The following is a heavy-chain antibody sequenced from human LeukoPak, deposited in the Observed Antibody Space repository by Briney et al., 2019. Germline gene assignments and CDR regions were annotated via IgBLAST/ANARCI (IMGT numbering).Heavy chain of an antibody. V-gene: IGHV3-23*01. Sequence: PGGSLRLSCAASGFTFSSSAMTWVRQAPGKGLEWVSAFSATGGSPYYAESVKGRFTISRDNSKNTLYLQMNSLRDEDTAIYYCAKARIAAAGTGAFDVWGQGTMVTVSS. CDR3: AKARIAAAGTGAFDV. CDR2: FSATGGSP. J-gene: IGHJ3*01. D-gene: IGHD6-13*01. CDR1: GFTFSSSA.